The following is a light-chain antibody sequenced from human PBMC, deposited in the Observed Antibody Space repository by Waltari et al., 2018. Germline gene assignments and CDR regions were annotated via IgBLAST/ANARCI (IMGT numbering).Light chain of an antibody. CDR3: QKYGTLPAT. CDR2: DAS. CDR1: QSGSRT. V-gene: IGKV3-20*01. Sequence: EIVLTQSPGPLSLSPGERATLFCRASQSGSRTLAWYQQKPGQAPRLLICDASSRATSIPDRFSGSVSGTDFSLTISRLAPEDCAVYYCQKYGTLPATFGQGTKVESK. J-gene: IGKJ1*01.